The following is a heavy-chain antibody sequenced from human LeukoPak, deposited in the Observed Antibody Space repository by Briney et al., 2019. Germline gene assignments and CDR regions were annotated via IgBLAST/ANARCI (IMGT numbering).Heavy chain of an antibody. CDR1: GYTFTSYD. Sequence: ASVKVSCKASGYTFTSYDINWVRQATGQGLEWMGWMNPNSGNTGYAQKFQGRVTMTRNTSISTAYMELSSLSSEDTAVYYCARGRGYCSSTSCYRRGRRSIYYFDYWGQGTLVTVSS. CDR3: ARGRGYCSSTSCYRRGRRSIYYFDY. V-gene: IGHV1-8*01. CDR2: MNPNSGNT. J-gene: IGHJ4*02. D-gene: IGHD2-2*02.